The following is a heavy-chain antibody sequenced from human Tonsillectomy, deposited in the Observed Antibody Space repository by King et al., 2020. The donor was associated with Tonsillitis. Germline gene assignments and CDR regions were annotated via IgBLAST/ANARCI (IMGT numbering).Heavy chain of an antibody. CDR2: IYYSGST. Sequence: QLQESGPGLVKPSETLSLTCTVSGGSISSSSYYWGWIRQPPGKGLEWIGSIYYSGSTYYNPSLKSRVTISVDTSKNQFSLKLSSVTAADTAVYYCARRGDSSGYYSCDYWGQGTLVTVSS. V-gene: IGHV4-39*07. CDR1: GGSISSSSYY. J-gene: IGHJ4*02. CDR3: ARRGDSSGYYSCDY. D-gene: IGHD3-22*01.